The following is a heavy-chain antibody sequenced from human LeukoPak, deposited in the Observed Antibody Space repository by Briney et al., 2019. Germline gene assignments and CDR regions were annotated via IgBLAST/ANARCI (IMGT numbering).Heavy chain of an antibody. V-gene: IGHV6-1*01. CDR2: TYYRSKWYN. D-gene: IGHD2-2*01. Sequence: SQTLSLTCALSGDSVSSNSAAWNWIRQSPSRGLEWLGRTYYRSKWYNDYAVSVKSRITINPDTSKNQFSLQLTSVTPEDTAVYYCARDLVLRGLTSRRGQVEKEARVDGARYQDYYYYMDVWGKGTTVTVSS. CDR1: GDSVSSNSAA. J-gene: IGHJ6*03. CDR3: ARDLVLRGLTSRRGQVEKEARVDGARYQDYYYYMDV.